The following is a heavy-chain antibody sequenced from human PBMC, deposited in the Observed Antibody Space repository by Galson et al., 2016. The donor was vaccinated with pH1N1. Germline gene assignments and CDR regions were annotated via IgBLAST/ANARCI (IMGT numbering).Heavy chain of an antibody. J-gene: IGHJ4*02. CDR3: ARDSDYSAYDSFH. CDR1: GFTFNNFA. D-gene: IGHD5-12*01. V-gene: IGHV3-30-3*01. CDR2: VLYDGTNE. Sequence: SLRLSCAASGFTFNNFAMHWVRQAPGKGLEWVAVVLYDGTNEYLADSVKGRFTVSRDNSKNTLHLQMNSLRPSDTALYYCARDSDYSAYDSFHWGQGTPVAVSS.